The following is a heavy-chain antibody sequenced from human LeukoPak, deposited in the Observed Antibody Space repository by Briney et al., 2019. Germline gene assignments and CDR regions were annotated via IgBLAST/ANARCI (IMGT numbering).Heavy chain of an antibody. J-gene: IGHJ4*02. Sequence: LPGGSLRLSCAASGFTFSSYAMSWVRQAPGKGLEWVSAISGSGGSTYYADSVKGRFTISRDNSKNTLYLQMNSLRAEDTAVYYCAKMPVSYSSGWSTFDYWGQGNLVTVSS. CDR2: ISGSGGST. CDR1: GFTFSSYA. V-gene: IGHV3-23*01. D-gene: IGHD6-19*01. CDR3: AKMPVSYSSGWSTFDY.